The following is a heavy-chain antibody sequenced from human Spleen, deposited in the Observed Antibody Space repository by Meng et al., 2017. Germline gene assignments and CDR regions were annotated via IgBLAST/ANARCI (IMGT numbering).Heavy chain of an antibody. J-gene: IGHJ3*02. Sequence: SQTLSLTCAVYGGSFSGYYWSWIRQPPGKGLEWIGEINHSGSTNYNPSLKSRVTISVDTSKNQFSLSLSSVTAADTAFYYCARQYLETYSTLDAFDIWGQGTMVTVSS. CDR3: ARQYLETYSTLDAFDI. D-gene: IGHD2-15*01. CDR1: GGSFSGYY. CDR2: INHSGST. V-gene: IGHV4-34*01.